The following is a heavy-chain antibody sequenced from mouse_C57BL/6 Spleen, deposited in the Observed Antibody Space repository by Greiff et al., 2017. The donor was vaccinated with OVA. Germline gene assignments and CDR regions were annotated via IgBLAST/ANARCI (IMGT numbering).Heavy chain of an antibody. CDR1: GYAFSSSW. J-gene: IGHJ2*01. CDR2: IYPGDGDT. V-gene: IGHV1-82*01. D-gene: IGHD1-1*01. CDR3: ARFGRDFDY. Sequence: VQLQQSGPELVKPGASVKISCKASGYAFSSSWMNWVKQRPGKGLEWIGRIYPGDGDTNYNGKFKGKATLTADKSSSTAYMQLSSLTSEDSAVYFCARFGRDFDYWGQGTTLTVSS.